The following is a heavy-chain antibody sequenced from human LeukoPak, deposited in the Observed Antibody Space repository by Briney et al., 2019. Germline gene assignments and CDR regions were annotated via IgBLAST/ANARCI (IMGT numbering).Heavy chain of an antibody. Sequence: ESGPTLVNPTETLTLTCIVSGFSLSNARMGVSWIRQRPGKALEWLAHIFSNDEKSYSTSLKSRLTISKDTSKSQVVLTLTNMDPVDTATYYCARIQRYYDSSGYFRFDYWGQGTLVTVSS. D-gene: IGHD3-22*01. CDR2: IFSNDEK. J-gene: IGHJ4*02. CDR3: ARIQRYYDSSGYFRFDY. V-gene: IGHV2-26*01. CDR1: GFSLSNARMG.